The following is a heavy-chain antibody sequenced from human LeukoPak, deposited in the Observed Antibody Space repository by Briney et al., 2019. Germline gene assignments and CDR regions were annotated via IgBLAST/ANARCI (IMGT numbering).Heavy chain of an antibody. D-gene: IGHD3-3*01. CDR1: GGSISSISYY. CDR3: ARVNYDFWSGYPYFDY. J-gene: IGHJ4*02. V-gene: IGHV4-39*07. CDR2: IYYSGST. Sequence: SETRSLTCTVSGGSISSISYYWGWIRQPPGKGLEWIGSIYYSGSTYYNPSLKSRVTISVDTSKNQFSLKLSSVTAADTAVYYCARVNYDFWSGYPYFDYWGQGTLVTVSS.